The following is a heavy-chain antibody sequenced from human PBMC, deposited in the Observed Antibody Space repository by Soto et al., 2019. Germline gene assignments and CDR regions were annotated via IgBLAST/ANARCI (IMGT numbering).Heavy chain of an antibody. CDR2: INSDGSST. D-gene: IGHD3-22*01. CDR1: GFTFSSYW. CDR3: ARNYDSSGYYDVRLDY. J-gene: IGHJ4*02. V-gene: IGHV3-74*01. Sequence: PGGSLRLSCAASGFTFSSYWMHWVRQAPGKGLVWVSRINSDGSSTSYADSVKGRFTISRDNAKNTLYLQMNSLRAEDTAVYYCARNYDSSGYYDVRLDYWGQGTLVTVSS.